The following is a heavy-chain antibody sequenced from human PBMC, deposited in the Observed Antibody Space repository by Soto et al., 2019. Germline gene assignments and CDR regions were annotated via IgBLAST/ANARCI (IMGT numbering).Heavy chain of an antibody. J-gene: IGHJ6*02. V-gene: IGHV3-23*01. CDR1: GVTFSSYA. D-gene: IGHD6-13*01. CDR2: ISGSGGST. Sequence: PGGSLRLSCAASGVTFSSYAMSWVRQAPGKGLEWVSAISGSGGSTYYADSVKGRFTISRDNSKNTLYLQMNSLRAEDTAVYYCAKVEQQLEPYYYYGMDVWGQGTTVTVSS. CDR3: AKVEQQLEPYYYYGMDV.